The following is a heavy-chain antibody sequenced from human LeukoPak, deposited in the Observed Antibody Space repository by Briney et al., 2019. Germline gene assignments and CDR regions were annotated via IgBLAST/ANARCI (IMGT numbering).Heavy chain of an antibody. J-gene: IGHJ3*01. Sequence: GGSLRLSCAASGFTFSNYYMRWIRHAPGKGLEWVSYINTIGTTIYYADSLKGRFTISRDNAKNSLSLQMDSLRAEDTAVYYCARGDFGRYAFDFWGQGTMVTVSS. CDR3: ARGDFGRYAFDF. D-gene: IGHD2/OR15-2a*01. CDR2: INTIGTTI. CDR1: GFTFSNYY. V-gene: IGHV3-11*01.